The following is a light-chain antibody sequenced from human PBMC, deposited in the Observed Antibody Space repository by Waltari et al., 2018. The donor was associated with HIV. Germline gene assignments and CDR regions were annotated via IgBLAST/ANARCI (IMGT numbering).Light chain of an antibody. Sequence: SYVLTPSPSVSVAPGKTARITCGGHNIGRKRVNWYQQQPGQAPVMVIYHYTDRPSGIPDRFSGSNSEDTATLTIRRVEAGDEADYYCQVWDTNTDQYVIFGGGTNLAV. J-gene: IGLJ2*01. V-gene: IGLV3-21*01. CDR2: HYT. CDR3: QVWDTNTDQYVI. CDR1: NIGRKR.